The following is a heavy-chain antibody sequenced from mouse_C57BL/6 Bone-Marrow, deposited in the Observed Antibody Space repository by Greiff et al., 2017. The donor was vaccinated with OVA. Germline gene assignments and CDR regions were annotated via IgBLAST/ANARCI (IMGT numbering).Heavy chain of an antibody. CDR3: ARSPYYYDIAY. Sequence: QVQLKQPGAELVKPGASVKMSCKASGYTFTSYWITWVKQRPGQGLEWIGDIYPGSGSTNYNEKFKSKATLTVDTSSSTAYMQLISLTSEDSAVYYCARSPYYYDIAYWGQGTLVTVSA. V-gene: IGHV1-55*01. J-gene: IGHJ3*01. D-gene: IGHD1-1*01. CDR1: GYTFTSYW. CDR2: IYPGSGST.